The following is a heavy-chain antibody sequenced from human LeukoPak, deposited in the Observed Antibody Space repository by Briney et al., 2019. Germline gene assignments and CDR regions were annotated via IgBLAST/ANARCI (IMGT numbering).Heavy chain of an antibody. D-gene: IGHD3-9*01. CDR3: ARVGRGGDWLLD. J-gene: IGHJ4*02. CDR2: IYYSGST. CDR1: GGSISSGGYS. V-gene: IGHV4-61*08. Sequence: SETLSLTCAVSGGSISSGGYSWSWIRQPPGKGLEWIGYIYYSGSTNYNPSLKSRVTISVDTSKNQFSLKLSSVTAADTAVYYCARVGRGGDWLLDWGQGTLVTVSS.